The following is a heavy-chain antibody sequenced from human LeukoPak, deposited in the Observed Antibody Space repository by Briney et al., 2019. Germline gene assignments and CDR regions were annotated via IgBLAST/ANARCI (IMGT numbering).Heavy chain of an antibody. Sequence: ASVKVSCKASGYTFTSYYMHWVRQAPGQGLEWMGWINPNSGGTNYAQKFQGRVTMTRDTSISTAYMELSRLRSDDTAVYYCAREGGGSYSHWFDPWGQGTLVTVSS. CDR3: AREGGGSYSHWFDP. CDR1: GYTFTSYY. CDR2: INPNSGGT. J-gene: IGHJ5*02. D-gene: IGHD1-26*01. V-gene: IGHV1-2*02.